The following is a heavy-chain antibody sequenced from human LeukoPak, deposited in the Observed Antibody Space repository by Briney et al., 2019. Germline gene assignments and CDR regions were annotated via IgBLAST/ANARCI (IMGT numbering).Heavy chain of an antibody. J-gene: IGHJ3*02. CDR2: ISWNSAAI. CDR3: AKRARRGIGSHGDGFDI. CDR1: GFIFDDYA. Sequence: GGSLRLSCAAPGFIFDDYAMHWVRQVPGKGLEWVSGISWNSAAIGYADSVRGRFIISRDNAKNSLFLQLSSLRFEDTALYYCAKRARRGIGSHGDGFDIWGPGTMVTVSS. V-gene: IGHV3-9*01. D-gene: IGHD6-13*01.